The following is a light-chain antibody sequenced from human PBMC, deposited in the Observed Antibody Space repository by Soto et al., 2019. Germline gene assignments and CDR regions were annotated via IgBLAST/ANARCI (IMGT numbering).Light chain of an antibody. CDR2: GAS. J-gene: IGKJ4*01. V-gene: IGKV3-20*01. Sequence: IVLTQSPGTLSLSPGERTTLSCRASQSISRYPAWYQQKPGQGPRLLIYGASSRATGTPDRFSGSGSGTDFTLTISRLEPEDFAVYYCQQYGSSPPQLTFGGGTKVDIK. CDR3: QQYGSSPPQLT. CDR1: QSISRY.